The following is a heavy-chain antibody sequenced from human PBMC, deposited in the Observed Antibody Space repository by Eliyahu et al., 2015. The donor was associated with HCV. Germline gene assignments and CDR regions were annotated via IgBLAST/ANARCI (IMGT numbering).Heavy chain of an antibody. D-gene: IGHD1-26*01. J-gene: IGHJ3*01. CDR3: AREEWDLLHAFDV. CDR2: IFYSGAT. CDR1: GGSISDSY. Sequence: QVQLQESGPGLVKPSETLSLTCTVSGGSISDSYWSWIRQPPAKGLEWIGYIFYSGATNYNPSLKSRVTISVDTSKNQFSLKLTSVTAADTAVYYCAREEWDLLHAFDVWGQGTMVTVSS. V-gene: IGHV4-59*01.